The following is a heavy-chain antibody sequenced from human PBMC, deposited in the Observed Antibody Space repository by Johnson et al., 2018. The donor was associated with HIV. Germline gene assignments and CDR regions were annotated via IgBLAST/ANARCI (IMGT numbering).Heavy chain of an antibody. V-gene: IGHV3-66*01. CDR3: ARASDAFDI. Sequence: VQLVESGGGLVKPGGSLRLSCAASGFIFSNAWMSWVRQAPGKGLEWVSVIYSGGSTYYADSVKGRFTISRDNSKNTLYLQMNSLRAEDTAVYYCARASDAFDIWGQGTMVTVSS. CDR2: IYSGGST. J-gene: IGHJ3*02. CDR1: GFIFSNAW.